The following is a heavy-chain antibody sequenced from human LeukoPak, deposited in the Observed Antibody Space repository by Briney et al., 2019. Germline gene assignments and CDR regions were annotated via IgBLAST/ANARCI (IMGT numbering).Heavy chain of an antibody. CDR2: ISHDGSNK. CDR3: AKGYCSGGSCYSVGDFDY. D-gene: IGHD2-15*01. CDR1: GFTFSSYG. Sequence: GRSLRLSCVASGFTFSSYGMHWVRQAPGKGLEWVAVISHDGSNKYYEDSVKGRFTISRDNSKNTLYLQMNSLRAEDTAVYYCAKGYCSGGSCYSVGDFDYWGQGTLVTVSS. V-gene: IGHV3-30*18. J-gene: IGHJ4*02.